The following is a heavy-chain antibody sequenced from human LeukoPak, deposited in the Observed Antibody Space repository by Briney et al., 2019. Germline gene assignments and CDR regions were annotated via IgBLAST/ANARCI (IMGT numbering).Heavy chain of an antibody. Sequence: SVKVSCKASGGTFSSYAISWVRQAPGQGLEWMGGIIPIFGTANYAQKFQGRVTITADESTSTAYVELSSLRSEDTAVYYCATGYCSGGSCYTGDWFDPWGQGTLVTVSS. D-gene: IGHD2-15*01. J-gene: IGHJ5*02. CDR3: ATGYCSGGSCYTGDWFDP. CDR2: IIPIFGTA. V-gene: IGHV1-69*13. CDR1: GGTFSSYA.